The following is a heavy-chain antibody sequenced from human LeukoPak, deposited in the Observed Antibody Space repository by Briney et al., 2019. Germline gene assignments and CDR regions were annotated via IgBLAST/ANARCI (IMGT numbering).Heavy chain of an antibody. CDR1: GGSISSGGYY. CDR2: IYYSGST. D-gene: IGHD3-9*01. Sequence: PSQTLSLTCTVSGGSISSGGYYWSWIRQHPGKGLEWIGYIYYSGSTYYNPSLKSRVTISVDTSKNQFSLKLSSVTAADTAVYYCARVGGATGYHDYWGQGTLVTVSS. V-gene: IGHV4-31*03. CDR3: ARVGGATGYHDY. J-gene: IGHJ4*02.